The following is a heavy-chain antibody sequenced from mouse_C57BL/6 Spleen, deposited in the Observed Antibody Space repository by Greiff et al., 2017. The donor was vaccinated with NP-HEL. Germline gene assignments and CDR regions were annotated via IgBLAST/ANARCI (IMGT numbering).Heavy chain of an antibody. V-gene: IGHV1-62-2*01. D-gene: IGHD1-1*01. J-gene: IGHJ2*01. Sequence: QVQLQQPGAELVRPGSSVKLCCKASGYTFTEYTIHWVRQRSGQGLEWIGWFYPGSGSIKYNEKFKDKATLTADKSSSTVYMELSRLTSEDSAVYFCARHEGLRSSSFGGYFDYWGQGTTLTVSS. CDR1: GYTFTEYT. CDR2: FYPGSGSI. CDR3: ARHEGLRSSSFGGYFDY.